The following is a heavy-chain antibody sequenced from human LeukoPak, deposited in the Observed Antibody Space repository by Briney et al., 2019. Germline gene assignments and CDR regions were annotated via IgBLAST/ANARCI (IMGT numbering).Heavy chain of an antibody. V-gene: IGHV4-34*01. Sequence: PSETLSLTCAVYGGSFSGYYWSWSRQPTGKGLEWIGEINHSGSTNYNPSLKSRVTISVDTSKNQFSLKLSSVTAADTAVYYCARVQQWLAQGFDPWGQGTLVTVSS. CDR3: ARVQQWLAQGFDP. D-gene: IGHD6-19*01. CDR1: GGSFSGYY. CDR2: INHSGST. J-gene: IGHJ5*02.